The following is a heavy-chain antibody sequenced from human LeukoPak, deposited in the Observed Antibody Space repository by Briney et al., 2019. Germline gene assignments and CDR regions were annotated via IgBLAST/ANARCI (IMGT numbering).Heavy chain of an antibody. Sequence: SETLSLTCTVPGYSINSGYYWGWIWQPPGKGLEWIGNIYHSGSTYYNPSLKSRVTISVDTSKNQFSLKLSSVTAADTAVYYCAQRRYCSGGSCYAGGLFDYWGQGTLVTVSS. CDR1: GYSINSGYY. CDR2: IYHSGST. CDR3: AQRRYCSGGSCYAGGLFDY. D-gene: IGHD2-15*01. V-gene: IGHV4-38-2*02. J-gene: IGHJ4*02.